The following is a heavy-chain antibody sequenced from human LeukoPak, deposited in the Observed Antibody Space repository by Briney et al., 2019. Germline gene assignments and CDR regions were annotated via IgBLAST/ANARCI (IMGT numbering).Heavy chain of an antibody. Sequence: ASVKVSCKASGYTFTSYGIIWVRQAPGQGLEWMGWISAYNGNTNYAQKLQGRVTMTTDTSTSTAYMELRSLRSDDTAVYYCARAWLPGVPDDAFDIWAQGTMVTVSS. V-gene: IGHV1-18*01. CDR1: GYTFTSYG. J-gene: IGHJ3*02. CDR2: ISAYNGNT. CDR3: ARAWLPGVPDDAFDI. D-gene: IGHD5-18*01.